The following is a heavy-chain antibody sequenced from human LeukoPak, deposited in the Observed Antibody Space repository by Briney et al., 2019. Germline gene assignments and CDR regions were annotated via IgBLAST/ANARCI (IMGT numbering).Heavy chain of an antibody. CDR1: GFIFSNYA. Sequence: GGSLRLSCTASGFIFSNYAMDWVRQAPGKGLEWVSSISSSGGITYYADSVEGRFTISRDKSKNTLYLQMNSLRAEDTAIYHCAKRIAVAGTPFDYWGQGTLVTVSS. D-gene: IGHD6-19*01. CDR3: AKRIAVAGTPFDY. V-gene: IGHV3-23*01. J-gene: IGHJ4*02. CDR2: ISSSGGIT.